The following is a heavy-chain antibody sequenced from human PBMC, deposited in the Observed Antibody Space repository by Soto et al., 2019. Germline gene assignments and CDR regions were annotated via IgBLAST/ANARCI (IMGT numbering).Heavy chain of an antibody. CDR2: IIAIFGTA. V-gene: IGHV1-69*12. D-gene: IGHD6-6*01. Sequence: QVQLVQSGAEVKKPGSSVKVSCKASGGTFSSYAISWVRQAPGQGLEWMGGIIAIFGTADYAQKFQGRVTITVDESTSTAYIELSSLRSEVTAVYYCAKTQSIQYYFYGMDVWGQGTTVTVSS. J-gene: IGHJ6*02. CDR3: AKTQSIQYYFYGMDV. CDR1: GGTFSSYA.